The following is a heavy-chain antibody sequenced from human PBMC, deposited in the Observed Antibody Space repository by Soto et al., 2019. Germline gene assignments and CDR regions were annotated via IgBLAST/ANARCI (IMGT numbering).Heavy chain of an antibody. CDR1: GFTFSGYS. V-gene: IGHV3-21*01. J-gene: IGHJ4*02. Sequence: EVQLVESGGGLVKPGGSLRLSCAASGFTFSGYSMNWVRQATGKGLEWVSSISSTDRYIYYADSVRGRFTTSRDNAENSLYLQMNSSGVEDTAVYYCVTCPEGTSGIRDWGQGALVTVSS. CDR3: VTCPEGTSGIRD. D-gene: IGHD1-1*01. CDR2: ISSTDRYI.